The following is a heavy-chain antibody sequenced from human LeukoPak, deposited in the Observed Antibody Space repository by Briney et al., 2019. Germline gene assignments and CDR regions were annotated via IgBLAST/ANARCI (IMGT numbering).Heavy chain of an antibody. D-gene: IGHD6-13*01. J-gene: IGHJ4*02. CDR1: GFTFSTYA. Sequence: GGSLRLSCAASGFTFSTYAMHWVRQAPGKGLEWVAVISYDGSNKYYADSVKGRFTISRDNSKNTLYLQMNSLRAEDTAVYYCARGIAAAGTVWYWGQGTLVTVSS. CDR3: ARGIAAAGTVWY. V-gene: IGHV3-30-3*01. CDR2: ISYDGSNK.